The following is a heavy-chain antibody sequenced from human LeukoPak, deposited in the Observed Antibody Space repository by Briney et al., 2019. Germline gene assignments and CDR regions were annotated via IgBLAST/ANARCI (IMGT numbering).Heavy chain of an antibody. Sequence: PGGSLRLSCAASGFTFSNAWMSWVRQAPGKGLEWVGRIKSKTDGGTTDYAAPVKGRFTISRDDSKNTLFLQMNSLKTEDTAVYYCTTDLDCSSTSCYPLYYYYYMDVWGKGTTVTVSS. V-gene: IGHV3-15*01. D-gene: IGHD2-2*01. CDR2: IKSKTDGGTT. J-gene: IGHJ6*03. CDR3: TTDLDCSSTSCYPLYYYYYMDV. CDR1: GFTFSNAW.